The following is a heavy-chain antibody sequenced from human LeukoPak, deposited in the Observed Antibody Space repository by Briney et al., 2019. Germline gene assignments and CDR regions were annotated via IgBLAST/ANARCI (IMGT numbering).Heavy chain of an antibody. D-gene: IGHD1-26*01. V-gene: IGHV4-59*08. J-gene: IGHJ3*02. Sequence: SETLSLTCTVTGGSISSYYWSWIRQPPGKGMEWIGYIYYSGSTNYNPSLKSRVTISVDTSKNQFSLKLSSVTAADTAVYYCATYSGSYFDAFDIWGQGTMVTVSS. CDR1: GGSISSYY. CDR2: IYYSGST. CDR3: ATYSGSYFDAFDI.